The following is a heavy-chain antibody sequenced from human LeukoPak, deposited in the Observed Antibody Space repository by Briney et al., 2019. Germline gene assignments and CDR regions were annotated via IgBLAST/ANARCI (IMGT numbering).Heavy chain of an antibody. J-gene: IGHJ3*01. V-gene: IGHV3-53*01. D-gene: IGHD6-13*01. CDR2: IYSGGST. CDR3: AKKPLAAAGTPDV. CDR1: GFTVSSNY. Sequence: GGSLRLSCAASGFTVSSNYMSWVRQAPGKGLEWVSVIYSGGSTYYADSVKGRFTISRDNSKNTLYLQMNSLRAEDTAVYYCAKKPLAAAGTPDVWGQGTMVTVSS.